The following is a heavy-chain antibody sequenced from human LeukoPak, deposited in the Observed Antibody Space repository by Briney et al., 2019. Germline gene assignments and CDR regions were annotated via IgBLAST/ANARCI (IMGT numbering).Heavy chain of an antibody. CDR3: ARRAGDYSHPYDY. J-gene: IGHJ4*02. D-gene: IGHD3-22*01. Sequence: GGSLRLSCAASGFTFSHHGMHWVRQTPGKGLEWVAFIRNDGSNHYYADSVKGRFTISRDNSKNTLFLQMNSLRAEDTAVYYCARRAGDYSHPYDYWGQGTLVTVSS. CDR1: GFTFSHHG. V-gene: IGHV3-30*02. CDR2: IRNDGSNH.